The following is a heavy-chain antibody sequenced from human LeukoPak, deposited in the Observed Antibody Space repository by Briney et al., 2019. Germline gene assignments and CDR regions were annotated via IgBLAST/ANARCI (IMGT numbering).Heavy chain of an antibody. D-gene: IGHD6-19*01. V-gene: IGHV3-23*01. J-gene: IGHJ4*02. CDR3: ANKYSSGWYGVVDY. CDR1: GFTFSSYA. CDR2: ISGSGGST. Sequence: GGSLRLSCAASGFTFSSYAMSWVRQAPGKGLEWVSAISGSGGSTYYADSVKGRFTISRDNSKNTLYLQMNSVRAEDTAVYYCANKYSSGWYGVVDYWGQGTLVTVSS.